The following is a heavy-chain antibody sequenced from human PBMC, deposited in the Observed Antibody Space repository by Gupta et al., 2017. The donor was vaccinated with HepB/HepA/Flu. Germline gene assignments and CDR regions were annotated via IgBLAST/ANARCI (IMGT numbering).Heavy chain of an antibody. CDR2: MNQHGSVI. CDR3: SRDTFGPYDY. Sequence: EVQLAESGGGLVQPGGSLRLSRAASEFTVSSYWMHWVRQAPGKGLVWVSGMNQHGSVINYADSVKGRFTISRDNTKNALYLQMNSLRAEDTAIYFCSRDTFGPYDYWGQGTLVTVSS. CDR1: EFTVSSYW. V-gene: IGHV3-74*01. J-gene: IGHJ4*02. D-gene: IGHD2/OR15-2a*01.